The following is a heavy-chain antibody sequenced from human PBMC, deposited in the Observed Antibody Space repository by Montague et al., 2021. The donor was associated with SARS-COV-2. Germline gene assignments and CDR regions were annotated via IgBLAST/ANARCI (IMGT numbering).Heavy chain of an antibody. Sequence: SETLSLTCTVSGGSISSYYWSWIRQPPGKGLEWIGFIYYSGSTNYYPSLKRRGTITVDTSKNQYSLKLSSVTAADTAVYYCAGSEGSGGSWGYYGMDVWGQGTTVTVSS. CDR1: GGSISSYY. CDR3: AGSEGSGGSWGYYGMDV. D-gene: IGHD3-10*01. CDR2: IYYSGST. V-gene: IGHV4-59*13. J-gene: IGHJ6*02.